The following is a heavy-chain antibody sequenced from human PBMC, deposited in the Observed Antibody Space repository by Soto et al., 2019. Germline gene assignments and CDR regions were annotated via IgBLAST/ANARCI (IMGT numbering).Heavy chain of an antibody. D-gene: IGHD6-19*01. Sequence: QVQRVQSGAEVKKPGASVKVSCKASGYTFTSYGISWLRQAPGKGLEWMGWISAYNGQTTYARKLQGRVNMTTGTSTSKAYMELRSMRSDDMAVYYCARDLGGWEDYGGQGTLVPVSS. CDR3: ARDLGGWEDY. V-gene: IGHV1-18*03. CDR1: GYTFTSYG. J-gene: IGHJ4*02. CDR2: ISAYNGQT.